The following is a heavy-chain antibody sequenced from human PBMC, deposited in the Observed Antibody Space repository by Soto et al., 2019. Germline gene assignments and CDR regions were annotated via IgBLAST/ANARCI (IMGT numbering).Heavy chain of an antibody. J-gene: IGHJ4*02. D-gene: IGHD6-19*01. V-gene: IGHV4-39*01. CDR1: GGSISSSSYY. CDR3: ASGSSGWYGPFDY. Sequence: SETLSLTCTVSGGSISSSSYYWGWIRQPPGKGLEWIGSIYYSGSTYYNPSLKSRVTISVDTSKNQFSLKLSSVTAADTAVYYCASGSSGWYGPFDYWGQGTLVTVSS. CDR2: IYYSGST.